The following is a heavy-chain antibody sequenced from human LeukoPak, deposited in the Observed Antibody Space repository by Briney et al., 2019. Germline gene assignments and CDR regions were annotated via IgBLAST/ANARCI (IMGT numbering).Heavy chain of an antibody. CDR2: VYYSGST. CDR3: ARQLEAVAGTRGYFDY. Sequence: PSETLSLTCTVSGGSISSYYWSWIRLPPGKGLEWIGYVYYSGSTNYNPSLKSRVTISVDTSKNQFSLKLSSVTAADTAVYYCARQLEAVAGTRGYFDYWGQGTLVTVSS. CDR1: GGSISSYY. D-gene: IGHD6-19*01. J-gene: IGHJ4*02. V-gene: IGHV4-59*08.